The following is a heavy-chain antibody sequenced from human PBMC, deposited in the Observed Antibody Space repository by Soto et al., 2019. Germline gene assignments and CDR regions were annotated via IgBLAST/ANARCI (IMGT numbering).Heavy chain of an antibody. J-gene: IGHJ6*03. V-gene: IGHV3-9*01. D-gene: IGHD6-13*01. CDR1: GFTFDDYA. CDR3: VKDARRRGYYYFHMGV. CDR2: ISWNSGSI. Sequence: GGSLRLSCAASGFTFDDYAMHWVRQAPGKGLEWVSGISWNSGSIGYADSVKGRFTISRDNAKNSLYLQMNSPRVEDTALYYCVKDARRRGYYYFHMGVWGKGTTGTVAS.